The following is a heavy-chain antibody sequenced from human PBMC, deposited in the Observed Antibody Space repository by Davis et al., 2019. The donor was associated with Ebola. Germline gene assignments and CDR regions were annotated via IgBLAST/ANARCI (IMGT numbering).Heavy chain of an antibody. V-gene: IGHV3-11*01. J-gene: IGHJ3*02. Sequence: GGSLRLSCTASGFTFGDYAMSWFRQPPGKGLEWVSYIGTRQSVIYYADSVKGRFTISRDNAKNSLFLQMNSLRSEDTALYYCATVSTITGGAFDIWGQGTMVTVSS. CDR3: ATVSTITGGAFDI. CDR2: IGTRQSVI. CDR1: GFTFGDYA. D-gene: IGHD5/OR15-5a*01.